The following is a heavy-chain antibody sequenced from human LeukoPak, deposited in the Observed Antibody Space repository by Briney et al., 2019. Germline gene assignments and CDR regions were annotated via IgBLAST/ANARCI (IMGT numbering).Heavy chain of an antibody. J-gene: IGHJ4*02. Sequence: ASVKVSFKASGYTFTSYDINWVRQAPGQGLEWMGGMNPNIGPANYAQKFQGRVTITTDESTSTAYMELSSLRSEDTAVYYCARDLEPNDFWSGYTLDYWGQGTLVTVSS. V-gene: IGHV1-69*05. CDR1: GYTFTSYD. D-gene: IGHD3-3*01. CDR2: MNPNIGPA. CDR3: ARDLEPNDFWSGYTLDY.